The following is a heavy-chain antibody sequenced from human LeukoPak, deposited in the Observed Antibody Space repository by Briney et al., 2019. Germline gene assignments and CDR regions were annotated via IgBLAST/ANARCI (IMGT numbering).Heavy chain of an antibody. D-gene: IGHD3-22*01. CDR3: ARVKYYYDSSGYRLWVSFDY. Sequence: PGGSLRLSCAASGFTFSSYGMHWVRQAPGKGLEWVAFIRYDGNNKYYADSVKGRFTISRDNAKNSLYLQMNSLRAEDTALYYCARVKYYYDSSGYRLWVSFDYWGQGTLVTVSS. CDR1: GFTFSSYG. V-gene: IGHV3-30*02. CDR2: IRYDGNNK. J-gene: IGHJ4*02.